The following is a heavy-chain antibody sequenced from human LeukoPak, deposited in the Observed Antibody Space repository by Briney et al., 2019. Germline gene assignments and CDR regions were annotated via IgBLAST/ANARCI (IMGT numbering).Heavy chain of an antibody. CDR1: GYTFTGYY. V-gene: IGHV1-2*02. D-gene: IGHD3-3*01. CDR2: INPNSGGT. J-gene: IGHJ6*03. Sequence: ASVKVSCKASGYTFTGYYMHWVRQAPGQGLEWMGWINPNSGGTNYAQKFQGRVTMTRDTSISTAYMELSRLRSDDTAVYYCARRETAYDFWSGYFRDDYYYYYMDVWGKGTTVTVSS. CDR3: ARRETAYDFWSGYFRDDYYYYYMDV.